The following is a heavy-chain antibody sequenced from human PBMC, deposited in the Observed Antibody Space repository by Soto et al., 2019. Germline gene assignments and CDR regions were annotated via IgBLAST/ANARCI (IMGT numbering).Heavy chain of an antibody. CDR2: IYATGTT. V-gene: IGHV4-4*07. CDR1: GASISGFY. CDR3: VRDGTKTLWDWFDP. Sequence: SETLSLTCTVSGASISGFYWSWIRKSAGKGLEWIGRIYATGTTDYNPSLKSRVMMSVDTSKKQFSLKLRSVTAADTAVYYCVRDGTKTLWDWFDPWGQGISVTVSS. J-gene: IGHJ5*02. D-gene: IGHD1-1*01.